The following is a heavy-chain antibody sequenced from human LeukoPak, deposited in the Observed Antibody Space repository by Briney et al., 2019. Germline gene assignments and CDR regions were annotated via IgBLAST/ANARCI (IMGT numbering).Heavy chain of an antibody. J-gene: IGHJ5*02. CDR1: GGSISSYY. CDR2: IYYSGST. D-gene: IGHD3-16*01. CDR3: ARFTPQGYGWGGYNRFDP. Sequence: SETLSLTCTVSGGSISSYYWNWIRQPPGKGLEWIGYIYYSGSTNYNPSLKSRVTISLDTSKNQFSLNLTSVTAADTAVYYCARFTPQGYGWGGYNRFDPWGQGTLVTVSS. V-gene: IGHV4-59*01.